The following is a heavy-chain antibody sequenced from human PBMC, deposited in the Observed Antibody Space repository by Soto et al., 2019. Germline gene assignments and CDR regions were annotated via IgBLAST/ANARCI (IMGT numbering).Heavy chain of an antibody. CDR1: GFTFSSYG. Sequence: QVQLVESGGGVFQHGRSLRLSCAASGFTFSSYGMHWVRQAPGKGLEWVAVIWYDGSRKFYADSVKGRFTISRDNSNLYLQMNSLRADDTAVDYCARDQLDRLKPRETRYFDYWGEGALVTVSS. J-gene: IGHJ4*02. D-gene: IGHD3-3*01. CDR3: ARDQLDRLKPRETRYFDY. CDR2: IWYDGSRK. V-gene: IGHV3-33*01.